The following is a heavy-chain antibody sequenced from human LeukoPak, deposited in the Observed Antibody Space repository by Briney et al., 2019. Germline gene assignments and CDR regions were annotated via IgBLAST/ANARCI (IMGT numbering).Heavy chain of an antibody. CDR1: GGSISNSY. CDR2: FHDSEST. Sequence: SETLSLTCTVSGGSISNSYWSWIRQPPGKGLEWIGFFHDSESTNYNPSLKSRVSISLDTSKNQVSLWLSSVTAADPAVYYCARGDASGRPGIGFDFWGQGTLVTVSS. J-gene: IGHJ4*02. V-gene: IGHV4-59*01. CDR3: ARGDASGRPGIGFDF. D-gene: IGHD1-26*01.